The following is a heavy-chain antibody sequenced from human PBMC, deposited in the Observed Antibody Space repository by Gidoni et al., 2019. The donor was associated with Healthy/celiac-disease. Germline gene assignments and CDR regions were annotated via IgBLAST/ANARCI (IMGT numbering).Heavy chain of an antibody. Sequence: QVQLVQSGAEVKKPGASVKVSCKASGYTFTGYYMHWVRQAPGLWLEWMGRINPNSGGKNNCQKFQGRVNMTRETFISTAYIEPSRLRSDDPAVYYCGRGDIVMVVSATVEYFQHWGQGTLVTVSS. D-gene: IGHD2-15*01. J-gene: IGHJ1*01. CDR2: INPNSGGK. CDR3: GRGDIVMVVSATVEYFQH. V-gene: IGHV1-2*06. CDR1: GYTFTGYY.